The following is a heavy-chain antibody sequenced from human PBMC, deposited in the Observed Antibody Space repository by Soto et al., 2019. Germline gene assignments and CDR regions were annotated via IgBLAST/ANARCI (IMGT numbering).Heavy chain of an antibody. CDR3: VRDSLMRTS. D-gene: IGHD2-8*01. CDR2: ISSGSSYI. CDR1: GFTFSNYI. V-gene: IGHV3-21*01. J-gene: IGHJ5*02. Sequence: PGGSLRLSCAGSGFTFSNYIMTWVRQAPGKGLEWVSSISSGSSYIYYAESLKGRFTISRDDARNSLYLQMNNLRADDTAVYYCVRDSLMRTSWGQGTLVTASS.